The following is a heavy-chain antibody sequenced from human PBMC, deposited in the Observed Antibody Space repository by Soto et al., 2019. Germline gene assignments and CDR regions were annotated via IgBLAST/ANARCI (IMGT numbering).Heavy chain of an antibody. D-gene: IGHD6-13*01. J-gene: IGHJ6*02. Sequence: QVQLQESGPGLVKPSETLSLTCTVSGGSISSYYWSWIRQPPGKGLEWIGYIYYSGSTNYNPSLMSRVAISVDTSKNQFSLKLSSVTAADTAVYYCARDLSYYSSPYYYYGMDVWGQGTTVTVSS. CDR1: GGSISSYY. CDR3: ARDLSYYSSPYYYYGMDV. V-gene: IGHV4-59*01. CDR2: IYYSGST.